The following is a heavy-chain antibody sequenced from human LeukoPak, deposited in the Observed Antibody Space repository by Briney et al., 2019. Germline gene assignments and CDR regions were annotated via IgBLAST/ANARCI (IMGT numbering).Heavy chain of an antibody. CDR1: GFTVSSNY. CDR3: ARALDILVVPGADNWLDP. J-gene: IGHJ5*02. Sequence: GGSLRLSCAASGFTVSSNYMSWVRQAPGKGLEWVSVIYSGGSTYYADSVKGRFTISRDNSKNTLYLQMNSLRAEDTAVYYCARALDILVVPGADNWLDPWGQGTLVTVSS. CDR2: IYSGGST. D-gene: IGHD2-2*01. V-gene: IGHV3-66*01.